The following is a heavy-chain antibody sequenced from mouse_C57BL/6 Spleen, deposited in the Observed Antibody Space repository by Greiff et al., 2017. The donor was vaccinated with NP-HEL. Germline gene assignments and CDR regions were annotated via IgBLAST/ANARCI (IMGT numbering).Heavy chain of an antibody. CDR1: GYTFTDYN. D-gene: IGHD1-1*01. J-gene: IGHJ2*01. CDR2: INPNNGGT. Sequence: VQLQQSGPELVKPGASVKMSCKASGYTFTDYNMHWVKQSHGKSLEWIGYINPNNGGTSYNQKFKGKATLTVNKSSSTAYMELRSLTSEDSAVYYCASPSTVVARYFDYWGQGTTLTVSS. CDR3: ASPSTVVARYFDY. V-gene: IGHV1-22*01.